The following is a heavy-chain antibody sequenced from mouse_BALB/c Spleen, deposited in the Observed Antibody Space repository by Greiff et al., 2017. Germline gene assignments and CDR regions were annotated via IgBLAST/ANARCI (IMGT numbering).Heavy chain of an antibody. Sequence: VQLKQSGAELVRSGASVKLSCTASGFNIKDYYMHWVKQRPEQGLEWIGWIDPENGDTEYAPKFQGKATMTADTSSNTAYLQLSSLTSEDTAVYYCNAYDGSSYFAYWGQGTLVTVSA. CDR2: IDPENGDT. CDR1: GFNIKDYY. D-gene: IGHD1-1*01. J-gene: IGHJ3*01. CDR3: NAYDGSSYFAY. V-gene: IGHV14-4*02.